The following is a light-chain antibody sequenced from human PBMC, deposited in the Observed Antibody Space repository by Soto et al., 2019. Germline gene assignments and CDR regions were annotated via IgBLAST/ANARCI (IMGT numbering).Light chain of an antibody. CDR3: SSYTSSSTPLYV. CDR2: DVS. CDR1: SSDVGGYNY. Sequence: QSALAQPASVSGSPGQSITISCTGTSSDVGGYNYVSWYQQHPGKAPKLMIYDVSNRPSGVSNRFSGSKSDNTASLTISGLHAEDEADYYCSSYTSSSTPLYVFGTGTKLTVL. J-gene: IGLJ1*01. V-gene: IGLV2-14*01.